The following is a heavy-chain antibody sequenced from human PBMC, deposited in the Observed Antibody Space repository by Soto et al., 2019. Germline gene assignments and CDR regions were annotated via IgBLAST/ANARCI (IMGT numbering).Heavy chain of an antibody. CDR1: GGSISSGGYY. CDR2: ISYSGST. D-gene: IGHD3-10*01. J-gene: IGHJ5*02. V-gene: IGHV4-31*03. Sequence: QVQLQESGPGLVQPSQTLSLTCTVSGGSISSGGYYWSWIRQHPGKGLEWIGYISYSGSTSYNPSLKSRVTISVDTSKNQFALKLSSVTAADTAVYYCARDHRPDDGSGTKRGVNWFDPWGQGTLVTVSS. CDR3: ARDHRPDDGSGTKRGVNWFDP.